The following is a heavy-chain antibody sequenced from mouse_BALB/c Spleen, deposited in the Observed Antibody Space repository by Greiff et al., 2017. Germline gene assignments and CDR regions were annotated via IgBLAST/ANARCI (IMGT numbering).Heavy chain of an antibody. J-gene: IGHJ2*01. CDR2: ISSGGGST. CDR3: ARHPGQGYFDY. Sequence: EVQGVESGGGLVKPGGSLKLSCAASGFAFSSYDMSWVRQTPEKRLEWVAYISSGGGSTYYPDTVKGRFTISRDNAKNTLYLQMSSLKSEDTAMYYCARHPGQGYFDYWGQGTTLTVSS. CDR1: GFAFSSYD. V-gene: IGHV5-12-1*01.